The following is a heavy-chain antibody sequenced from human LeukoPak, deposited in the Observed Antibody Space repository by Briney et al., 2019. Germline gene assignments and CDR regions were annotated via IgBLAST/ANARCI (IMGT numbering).Heavy chain of an antibody. Sequence: SETLSLTCTVSGGSISSGSYYWGWIRQPPGKGLEWIGSIYYSGNTYYNPSLKSRVTISVDTSKNQFSLKLSSVTAADTAVYYCARRRGWLVYWGQGTLVTVSS. D-gene: IGHD6-19*01. CDR1: GGSISSGSYY. CDR2: IYYSGNT. J-gene: IGHJ4*02. CDR3: ARRRGWLVY. V-gene: IGHV4-39*07.